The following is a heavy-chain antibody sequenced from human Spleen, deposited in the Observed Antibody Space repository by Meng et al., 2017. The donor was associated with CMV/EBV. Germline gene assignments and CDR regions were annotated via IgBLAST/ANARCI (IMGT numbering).Heavy chain of an antibody. CDR3: ARAYSSPPAYFFDY. D-gene: IGHD6-13*01. CDR1: GFSLTTSGMR. CDR2: IDWDDDK. J-gene: IGHJ4*02. Sequence: SGPTLVKPTQTLTLTCTFSGFSLTTSGMRVSWIRQPPGKALEWLARIDWDDDKFYSTSLKTRLSISKDTSKNQVVLTMTNMDPVDTATYYCARAYSSPPAYFFDYWGQGTRVTVSS. V-gene: IGHV2-70D*14.